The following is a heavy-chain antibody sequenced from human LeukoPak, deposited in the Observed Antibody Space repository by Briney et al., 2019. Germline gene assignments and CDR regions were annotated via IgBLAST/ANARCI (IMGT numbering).Heavy chain of an antibody. D-gene: IGHD2-8*01. CDR1: GGTFSSYA. CDR3: ARSLYADQYDGMDV. Sequence: SVKVSCKASGGTFSSYAISWVRQAPGQGLEWMGRIIPTLGIANYAQKFQGRVTITADKSTSTAYMELSSLRSEDTAVYYCARSLYADQYDGMDVWGQGTTVTVSS. V-gene: IGHV1-69*04. J-gene: IGHJ6*02. CDR2: IIPTLGIA.